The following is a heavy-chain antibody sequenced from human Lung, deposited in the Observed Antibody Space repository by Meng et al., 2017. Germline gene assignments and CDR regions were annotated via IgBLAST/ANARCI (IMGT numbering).Heavy chain of an antibody. V-gene: IGHV1-18*01. CDR1: GYTFTSYG. Sequence: ASVKVSCKASGYTFTSYGISWVRQAPGQGLEWMGWISAYNGNTNYAQKLQGRVTMTTDTSTSTAYMELRSLRSDDTAVYYCARGATGSYWGYYYYGMDVWGQETTVTVSS. J-gene: IGHJ6*02. CDR3: ARGATGSYWGYYYYGMDV. CDR2: ISAYNGNT. D-gene: IGHD3-10*01.